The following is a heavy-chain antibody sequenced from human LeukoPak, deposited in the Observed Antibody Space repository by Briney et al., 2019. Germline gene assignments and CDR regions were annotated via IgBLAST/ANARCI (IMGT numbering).Heavy chain of an antibody. J-gene: IGHJ4*02. Sequence: GGSLRLSCAVSGFTFSNYAMIWLRQAPGKGLEWVSLISSGDSTFYADSVKGRFTISRDTSKKTLYLQMNSLRAADTAVYYCAKDLGKTSRYYSDFGGQGTLVTVSS. CDR3: AKDLGKTSRYYSDF. CDR2: ISSGDST. CDR1: GFTFSNYA. V-gene: IGHV3-23*01.